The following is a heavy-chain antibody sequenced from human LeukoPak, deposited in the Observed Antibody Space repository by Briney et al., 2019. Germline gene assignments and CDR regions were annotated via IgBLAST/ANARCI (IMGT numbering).Heavy chain of an antibody. V-gene: IGHV1-2*02. D-gene: IGHD3-22*01. Sequence: GASVKVSCKASGYTFTGYYMHWVRQAPGQGLEWMGWINPNSGGTNYAQKFQGRVTMTRDTSISTAYVELSRLRSDDTAVYYCATITMIVAEAFDIWGQGTMVTVSS. CDR1: GYTFTGYY. CDR2: INPNSGGT. CDR3: ATITMIVAEAFDI. J-gene: IGHJ3*02.